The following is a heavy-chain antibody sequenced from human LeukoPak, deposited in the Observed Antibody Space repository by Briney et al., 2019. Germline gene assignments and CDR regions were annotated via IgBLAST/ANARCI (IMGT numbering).Heavy chain of an antibody. J-gene: IGHJ4*02. CDR1: GFTFSSYG. D-gene: IGHD3-22*01. Sequence: GGSLRLSCAASGFTFSSYGMHWVRQAPGKGLEWVTFIRFDRSNKYYADSVKGRFTISRDNSKSTLYLQMNSLRADDTAVYYCAKESSGQPFDYWGQGTLVTVSS. CDR3: AKESSGQPFDY. V-gene: IGHV3-30*02. CDR2: IRFDRSNK.